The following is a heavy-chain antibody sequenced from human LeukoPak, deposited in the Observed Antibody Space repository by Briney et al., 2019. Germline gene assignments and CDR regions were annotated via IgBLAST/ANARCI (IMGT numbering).Heavy chain of an antibody. D-gene: IGHD1-1*01. CDR2: ISSSGSTI. V-gene: IGHV3-48*03. CDR1: GFTFSSYE. CDR3: ARDLNWNPLDY. J-gene: IGHJ4*02. Sequence: PGGSLRLSCAASGFTFSSYEMNWVRQAPGKGLEWVSYISSSGSTIYYADSVKGRFTISRDKAKNSLYLQMNSLRAEDTAVYYCARDLNWNPLDYWGQGTLVTVSS.